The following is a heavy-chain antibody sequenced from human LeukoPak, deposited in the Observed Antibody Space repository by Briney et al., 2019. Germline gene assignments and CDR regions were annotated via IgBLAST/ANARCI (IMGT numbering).Heavy chain of an antibody. CDR3: ARDRGDIPSVDGMDV. CDR1: GGSISSYY. V-gene: IGHV4-59*01. Sequence: RSSETLSLTCTVSGGSISSYYWSWIRQPPGKGLEWIGYIYYSGSTNYNPSLKSRVTISVDTSKNQFSLKLSSVTAADTAVYYCARDRGDIPSVDGMDVWGQGTTVTVSS. CDR2: IYYSGST. J-gene: IGHJ6*02. D-gene: IGHD3-9*01.